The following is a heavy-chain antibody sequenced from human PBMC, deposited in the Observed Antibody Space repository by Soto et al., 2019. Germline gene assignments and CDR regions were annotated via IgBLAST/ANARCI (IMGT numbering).Heavy chain of an antibody. J-gene: IGHJ3*01. V-gene: IGHV3-23*01. D-gene: IGHD1-26*01. CDR2: ISGSAESK. Sequence: EVQLLESGGGLVQPVGSLRLSCAVSGLTFRDYPMDWVRQAPGKGLEWISRISGSAESKYYADSVKGRFTISRDNSNNTLYLEMTSLRGEDTAVYYCAKPQSGSYYAAFDVWGQGTIVTVSS. CDR3: AKPQSGSYYAAFDV. CDR1: GLTFRDYP.